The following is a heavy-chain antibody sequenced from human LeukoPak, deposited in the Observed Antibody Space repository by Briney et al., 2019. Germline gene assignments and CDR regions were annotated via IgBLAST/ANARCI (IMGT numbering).Heavy chain of an antibody. V-gene: IGHV3-66*01. J-gene: IGHJ4*02. Sequence: GGSLRLSCAASGFTFSSYSMSWVRQAPGKGLEWVSVIYSGGSTYYADSVKGRFTISRDNSKNTLYLQMNSLRAEDTAVYYCARDHYDILTGYDYFDYWGQGTLVTVSS. CDR3: ARDHYDILTGYDYFDY. D-gene: IGHD3-9*01. CDR1: GFTFSSYS. CDR2: IYSGGST.